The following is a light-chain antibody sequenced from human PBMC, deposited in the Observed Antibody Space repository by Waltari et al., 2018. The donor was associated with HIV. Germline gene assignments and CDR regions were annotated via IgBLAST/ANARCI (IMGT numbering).Light chain of an antibody. CDR1: NIGNKG. V-gene: IGLV3-21*01. J-gene: IGLJ3*02. CDR3: QVWDRPSDQWV. CDR2: DNV. Sequence: YVLTQPPSVSVAPGEMARLTCGGNNIGNKGVHWYQLKSGQAPLLVIFDNVDRPSRITGRCSGSIAGFTATLAISRVEPGDEAVYYCQVWDRPSDQWVFGGGTTLIV.